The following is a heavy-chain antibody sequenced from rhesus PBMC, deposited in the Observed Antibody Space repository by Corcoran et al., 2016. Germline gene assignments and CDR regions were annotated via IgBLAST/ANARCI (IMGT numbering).Heavy chain of an antibody. CDR2: IDGNSAST. J-gene: IGHJ4*01. D-gene: IGHD6-25*01. CDR3: ARGGTNRLN. CDR1: GGSISGYY. V-gene: IGHV4-73*01. Sequence: QVKLQQWGEGLVKPSETLSPTCAVYGGSISGYYWSWIRQPPGKGLEWIGNIDGNSASTNYNPSLKNRVTISKDTSKNQFSLKLTSVTAADTAMYYCARGGTNRLNWGQGVLVTVSS.